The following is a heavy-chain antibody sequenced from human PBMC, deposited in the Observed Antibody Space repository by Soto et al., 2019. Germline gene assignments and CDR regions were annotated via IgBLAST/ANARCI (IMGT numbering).Heavy chain of an antibody. CDR1: GFTFSSYA. CDR3: AKWNYDSSGYYLDY. D-gene: IGHD3-22*01. CDR2: ISGSGGST. V-gene: IGHV3-23*01. J-gene: IGHJ4*02. Sequence: EVQLLESGGGLVQPGGSLRLSCAASGFTFSSYAMSWVRQTPGKGLEWVSAISGSGGSTYYADSVKGRFTISRDNSKNTLYLQMNSLRAEDTAVYYCAKWNYDSSGYYLDYWGQGTLVTVSS.